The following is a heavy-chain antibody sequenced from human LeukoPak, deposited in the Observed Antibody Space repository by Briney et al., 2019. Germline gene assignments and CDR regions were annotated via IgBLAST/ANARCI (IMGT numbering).Heavy chain of an antibody. V-gene: IGHV3-7*01. CDR3: AREKSYGDSFDY. D-gene: IGHD4/OR15-4a*01. CDR2: INQDGSVK. J-gene: IGHJ4*02. CDR1: GFTLTTYW. Sequence: GGSLTLSCAASGFTLTTYWMSWVRQAPGKGLERVANINQDGSVKNSVVAVRGRFTISRDNAKNSLYLKMNGLRAEDTAVYYCAREKSYGDSFDYWGQGTLVTASS.